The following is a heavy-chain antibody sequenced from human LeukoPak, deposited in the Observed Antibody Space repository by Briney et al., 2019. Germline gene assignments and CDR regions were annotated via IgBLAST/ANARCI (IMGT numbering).Heavy chain of an antibody. V-gene: IGHV1-46*01. CDR2: INPSGGST. CDR1: GYTFTSYY. J-gene: IGHJ4*02. D-gene: IGHD5-24*01. CDR3: ARDGYTGGFDY. Sequence: SVKVSCKASGYTFTSYYMHWVRQAPGQGLEWMGIINPSGGSTSYAQKFQGRVTMTRDTSTGTVYMELSSLRSEDTAVYYCARDGYTGGFDYWGQGTLVTVSS.